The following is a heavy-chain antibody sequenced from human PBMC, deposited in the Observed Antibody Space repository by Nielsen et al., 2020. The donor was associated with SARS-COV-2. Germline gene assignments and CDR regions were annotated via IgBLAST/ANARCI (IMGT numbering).Heavy chain of an antibody. CDR2: ISGNGYNT. CDR1: GFIFSDYA. Sequence: ESLKISCAASGFIFSDYAFHWVRQAPGKRLEYVSAISGNGYNTYYADSVKGRFTMSRDNSKNMLYLQMGSLRTEDMAVYYCAREAMAGTVLDYWGQGNLVTVSS. V-gene: IGHV3-64*02. CDR3: AREAMAGTVLDY. J-gene: IGHJ4*02. D-gene: IGHD6-19*01.